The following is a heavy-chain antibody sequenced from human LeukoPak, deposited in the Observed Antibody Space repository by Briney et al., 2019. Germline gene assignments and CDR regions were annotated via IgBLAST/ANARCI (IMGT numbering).Heavy chain of an antibody. CDR1: GFSFSSCA. J-gene: IGHJ4*02. CDR2: ISSSGGTT. D-gene: IGHD3-22*01. V-gene: IGHV3-23*01. Sequence: PGGSLRLSCAASGFSFSSCAMSWVRQAPGKGLERVSGISSSGGTTYYADSVKGRFTISRDNSKNTLYLQMNSLRAEDTAVYYCARAYYDSSGYRKDYWGQGTLVTVSS. CDR3: ARAYYDSSGYRKDY.